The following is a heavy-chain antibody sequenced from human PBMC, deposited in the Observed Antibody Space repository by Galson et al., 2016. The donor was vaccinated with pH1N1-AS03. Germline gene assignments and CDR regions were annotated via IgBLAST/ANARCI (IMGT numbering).Heavy chain of an antibody. Sequence: GYTFSSYAMHWVRQAPGQRLEWMGWINTDNGNTKYSQKFQGRVTITRDTSASTAYMELNSLSSEDTAVYYCARVSAAAWFDPWGQGTLVTVSS. CDR1: GYTFSSYA. D-gene: IGHD6-13*01. J-gene: IGHJ5*02. CDR3: ARVSAAAWFDP. CDR2: INTDNGNT. V-gene: IGHV1-3*04.